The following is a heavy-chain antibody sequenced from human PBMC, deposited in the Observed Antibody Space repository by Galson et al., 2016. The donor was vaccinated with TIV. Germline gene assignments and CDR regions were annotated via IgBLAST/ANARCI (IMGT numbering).Heavy chain of an antibody. D-gene: IGHD3-22*01. J-gene: IGHJ4*02. CDR3: ARSGPLTGDYYDSSGYYRGAFDI. V-gene: IGHV3-33*01. CDR1: GFTFSNYG. CDR2: IWYDGSNK. Sequence: SLRLSCAASGFTFSNYGMDWVRQAPGKGLEWVAIIWYDGSNKYYAASVEGRFTISRDNSKNTLYLQMNSLRAEDTAVYYCARSGPLTGDYYDSSGYYRGAFDIWGQGTLVTVSP.